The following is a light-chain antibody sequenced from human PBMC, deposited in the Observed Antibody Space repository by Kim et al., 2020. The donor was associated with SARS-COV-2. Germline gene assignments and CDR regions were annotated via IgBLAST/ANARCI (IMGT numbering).Light chain of an antibody. J-gene: IGKJ2*01. Sequence: EIVLTQSPGTLSLSPGERATLSCRASQSVSSYLAWYQQKPGQAPRLLIYGASSRATGIPDRFSGSGSGTDFILTISRLEPEDFAVYYCQQYGSSPYTFGQGTKLEI. CDR2: GAS. CDR3: QQYGSSPYT. V-gene: IGKV3-20*01. CDR1: QSVSSY.